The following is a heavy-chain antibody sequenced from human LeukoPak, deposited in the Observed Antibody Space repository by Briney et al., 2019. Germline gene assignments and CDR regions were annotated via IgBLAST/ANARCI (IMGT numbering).Heavy chain of an antibody. CDR1: GGSISSYY. D-gene: IGHD3-22*01. CDR3: ARDRGGDYYDSSVDAFDI. V-gene: IGHV4-59*01. J-gene: IGHJ3*02. Sequence: SETLSLTCTVSGGSISSYYWSWIRQPPGKGLEWIGYIYYSGSTNYNPSLKSRVTISVDTSKNQFSLKLSSVTAADTAVYYCARDRGGDYYDSSVDAFDIWGQGTMVTVSS. CDR2: IYYSGST.